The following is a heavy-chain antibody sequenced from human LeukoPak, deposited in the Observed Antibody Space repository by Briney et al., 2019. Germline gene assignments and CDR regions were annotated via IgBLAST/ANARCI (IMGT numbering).Heavy chain of an antibody. CDR3: ARGRRIAVAGIPTPPIDI. CDR2: IKQDGSEK. J-gene: IGHJ3*02. Sequence: GGSLRLSCAASGFTFSSYWMSWVRQAPGKGLEWVANIKQDGSEKYYVDSVKGRFTISRDNAKNSLYLQMNSLRAEDTAVYYCARGRRIAVAGIPTPPIDIWGQGTMVTVSS. CDR1: GFTFSSYW. D-gene: IGHD6-19*01. V-gene: IGHV3-7*01.